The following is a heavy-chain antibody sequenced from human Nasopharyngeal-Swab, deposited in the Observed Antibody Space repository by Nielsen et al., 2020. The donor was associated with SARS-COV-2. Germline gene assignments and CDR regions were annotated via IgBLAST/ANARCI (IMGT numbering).Heavy chain of an antibody. D-gene: IGHD1-1*01. V-gene: IGHV3-21*04. CDR1: GFTFSSYS. CDR2: ISSSSYI. CDR3: AKGPVSQLERRTLNYYYYYGMDV. Sequence: GGSLRLSCAASGFTFSSYSMNWVRQAPGKGLEWVSSISSSSYIYYADSVKGRFTISRDNSKNSLYLQMNSLRTEDTALYYCAKGPVSQLERRTLNYYYYYGMDVWGQGTTVTVSS. J-gene: IGHJ6*02.